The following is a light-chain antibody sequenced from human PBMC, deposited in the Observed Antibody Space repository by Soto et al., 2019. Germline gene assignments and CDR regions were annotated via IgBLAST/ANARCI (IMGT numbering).Light chain of an antibody. Sequence: DIVMTQAPDSLAVSLGERATINCKSSQSILYSPTNRNYLAWYQQKPGQPPKLFIYWASTRESGGPDRFSGSASGTDFTLTISSLQAEDVAVYYCQQYYNAPQNFGQGTKVEIK. J-gene: IGKJ1*01. CDR2: WAS. CDR1: QSILYSPTNRNY. CDR3: QQYYNAPQN. V-gene: IGKV4-1*01.